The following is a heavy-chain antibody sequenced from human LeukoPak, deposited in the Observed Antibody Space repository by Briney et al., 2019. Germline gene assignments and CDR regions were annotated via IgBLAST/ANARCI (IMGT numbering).Heavy chain of an antibody. Sequence: SETLSLTCTVSGGSISSYYWSWIRQPPGKGLEWLGYIYYSGRTNYNPSLKSGVTISEDTSKNQFSLKLSSVTAADTAVYYCARASMITFGGVITYYFDYWGQGTLVSVSS. CDR2: IYYSGRT. CDR1: GGSISSYY. D-gene: IGHD3-16*02. V-gene: IGHV4-59*01. CDR3: ARASMITFGGVITYYFDY. J-gene: IGHJ4*02.